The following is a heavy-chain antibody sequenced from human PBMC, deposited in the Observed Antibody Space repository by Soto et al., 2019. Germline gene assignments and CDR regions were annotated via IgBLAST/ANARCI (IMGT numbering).Heavy chain of an antibody. D-gene: IGHD1-7*01. CDR2: IKYDGSEK. CDR1: GFSFSGYW. V-gene: IGHV3-7*01. CDR3: ARLRVNLDLNYGRYQYYYGMDL. J-gene: IGHJ6*02. Sequence: PGGSLRLSCAASGFSFSGYWMSWVRQAPGKGLEWVANIKYDGSEKYYVDSVKGRFTISRDNAKNSVYLQMNSLRAEDTAVFYCARLRVNLDLNYGRYQYYYGMDLWGQGTTVTVSS.